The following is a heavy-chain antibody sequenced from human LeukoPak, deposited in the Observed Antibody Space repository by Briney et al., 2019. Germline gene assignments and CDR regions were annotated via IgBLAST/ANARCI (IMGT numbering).Heavy chain of an antibody. CDR1: GFALSSHW. J-gene: IGHJ6*02. CDR2: VNRDGSET. Sequence: GGSLRPSCAASGFALSSHWMTWVRQVPGRGPEWVANVNRDGSETYYQDSVKGRFTISKDNAKNSLYLQMNSLRAEDTALYHCARNNGMDVWGQGTTIIVSS. V-gene: IGHV3-7*03. CDR3: ARNNGMDV.